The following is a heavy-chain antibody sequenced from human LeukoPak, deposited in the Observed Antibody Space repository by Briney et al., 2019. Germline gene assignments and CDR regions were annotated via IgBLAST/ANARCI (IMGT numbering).Heavy chain of an antibody. CDR2: INPGDSDT. Sequence: GESLKISCKGSGYSFTSHWIGWVRQLPGKGLEYMGIINPGDSDTRYSPSFQGQVTISAGRSISTAYLQWSSLKASDTAMYYCVREMDDSNSFDSWGQGTLVTVSS. CDR3: VREMDDSNSFDS. CDR1: GYSFTSHW. V-gene: IGHV5-51*01. D-gene: IGHD4-11*01. J-gene: IGHJ4*02.